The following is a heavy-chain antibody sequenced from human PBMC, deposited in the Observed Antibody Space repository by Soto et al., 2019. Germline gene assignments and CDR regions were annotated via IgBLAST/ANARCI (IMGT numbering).Heavy chain of an antibody. CDR3: ARDPSYYGMDV. CDR2: INAGNGNT. J-gene: IGHJ6*02. V-gene: IGHV1-3*01. CDR1: GYTFTSYA. Sequence: ASVKVSCKASGYTFTSYAMHWVRQAPGQRLEWMGWINAGNGNTKYSQKFRGRVTITRDTSASTAYMELSSLRSEDTAVYYCARDPSYYGMDVWGQGTTVTVSS.